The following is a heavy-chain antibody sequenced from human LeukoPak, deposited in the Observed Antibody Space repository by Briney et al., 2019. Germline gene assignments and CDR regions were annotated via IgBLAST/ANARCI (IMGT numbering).Heavy chain of an antibody. CDR3: AKDFRFDCSGGSCYPYYFDY. Sequence: PGRSLRLSCAASGFTFSSYGMHWVRQAPGKGLEWVAVISYDGSNKYYADSVKGRFTISRDNFKNTLYLQMNSLRAEDTAVYYCAKDFRFDCSGGSCYPYYFDYWGQGTLVTVSS. V-gene: IGHV3-30*18. CDR1: GFTFSSYG. D-gene: IGHD2-15*01. CDR2: ISYDGSNK. J-gene: IGHJ4*02.